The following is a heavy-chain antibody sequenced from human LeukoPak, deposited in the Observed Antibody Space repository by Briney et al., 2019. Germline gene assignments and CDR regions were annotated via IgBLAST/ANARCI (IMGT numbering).Heavy chain of an antibody. V-gene: IGHV4-39*07. CDR1: GGSISSSSYY. D-gene: IGHD4-17*01. CDR2: IYYSGST. CDR3: ARVRVYGDYIPRYYYYMDV. Sequence: PSETLSLTCTVSGGSISSSSYYWGWIRQPPGKGLEWIGSIYYSGSTYYNPSLKSRVTISVDTSKNQFSLKLSSVTAADTAVYYCARVRVYGDYIPRYYYYMDVWGKGTTVTISS. J-gene: IGHJ6*03.